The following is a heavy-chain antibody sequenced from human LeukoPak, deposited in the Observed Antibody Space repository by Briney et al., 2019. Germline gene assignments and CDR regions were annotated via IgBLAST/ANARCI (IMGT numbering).Heavy chain of an antibody. CDR2: IYSGDST. D-gene: IGHD3-9*01. CDR3: ARSGDFLTGYYRGFDY. CDR1: GFTFSSYA. Sequence: GGSLRLSCAASGFTFSSYAMSWVRQAPGKGLEWVSIIYSGDSTYYADSVKGRFTISRDNSKNTLYLQMNSLRAEDTAVYYCARSGDFLTGYYRGFDYWGQGTLVTVSS. V-gene: IGHV3-23*03. J-gene: IGHJ4*02.